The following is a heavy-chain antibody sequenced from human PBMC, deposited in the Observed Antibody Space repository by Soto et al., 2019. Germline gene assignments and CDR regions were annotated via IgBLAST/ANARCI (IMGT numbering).Heavy chain of an antibody. J-gene: IGHJ3*02. V-gene: IGHV3-30-3*01. CDR2: ISYDGSNK. D-gene: IGHD6-13*01. CDR1: GFTFSSYA. CDR3: ARDLRGVSSSWRYDAFDI. Sequence: QVQLVESGGGVVQPGRSLRLSCAASGFTFSSYAMHWVRQAPGKGLEWVAVISYDGSNKYYADSVKGRFTISRDNSKNTLYLQMNSLRAEDTAVYYCARDLRGVSSSWRYDAFDIWGQGTMVTVSS.